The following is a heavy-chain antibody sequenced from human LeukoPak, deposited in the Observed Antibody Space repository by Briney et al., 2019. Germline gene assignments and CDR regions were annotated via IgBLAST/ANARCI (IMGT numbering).Heavy chain of an antibody. V-gene: IGHV1-24*01. J-gene: IGHJ4*02. Sequence: SVKVSCKVSGYTLTELSMHWVRQAPGKGLEWMGGFDPEDGETIYAQKFQGRVTMTEDTSTDTAYMELSSLRAEDTAVYYCAKMGAESGWIFDYWGQGTLVTVSS. CDR3: AKMGAESGWIFDY. CDR1: GYTLTELS. D-gene: IGHD6-19*01. CDR2: FDPEDGET.